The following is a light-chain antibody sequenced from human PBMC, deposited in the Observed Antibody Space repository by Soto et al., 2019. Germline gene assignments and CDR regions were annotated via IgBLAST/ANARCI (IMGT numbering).Light chain of an antibody. V-gene: IGKV3-20*01. CDR1: QSVSSNN. Sequence: EIVLTQSPGTLSLSPGERATLSCRASQSVSSNNLAWYQQRPGQAPRVVIYGASTRATGIPERFSGSGSGKVFTLTISRLEPEDFAVYYCQQYGRSPFTFGPGTKVDIK. J-gene: IGKJ3*01. CDR3: QQYGRSPFT. CDR2: GAS.